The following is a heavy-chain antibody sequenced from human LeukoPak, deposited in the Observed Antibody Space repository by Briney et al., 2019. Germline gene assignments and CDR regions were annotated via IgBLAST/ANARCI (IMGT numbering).Heavy chain of an antibody. CDR1: GFTFSSYG. Sequence: GGSLRLSCAASGFTFSSYGMHWVRQAPGKGLEWVAVISYDGSNKYYADSVKGRFTISRDNSKNTLYLQMNSLRAEDTAVYYCAKTKGEYSSSWTNYYYYYGMDVWGQGTTVTVSS. D-gene: IGHD6-6*01. CDR3: AKTKGEYSSSWTNYYYYYGMDV. CDR2: ISYDGSNK. V-gene: IGHV3-30*18. J-gene: IGHJ6*02.